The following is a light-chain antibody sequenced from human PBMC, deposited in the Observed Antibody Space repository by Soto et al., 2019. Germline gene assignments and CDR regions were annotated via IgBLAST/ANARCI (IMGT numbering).Light chain of an antibody. CDR3: LLYYGAAVV. Sequence: QAVVTQEPSLTVSPGGTVTLTXAXXTGPVTSDYYPNWFQQKPGQAPRALIYSTTKKHSWTPARFSGSLLGGKASLTLSGVQPEDEADYYCLLYYGAAVVCGGGTKLTVL. V-gene: IGLV7-43*01. CDR2: STT. J-gene: IGLJ2*01. CDR1: TGPVTSDYY.